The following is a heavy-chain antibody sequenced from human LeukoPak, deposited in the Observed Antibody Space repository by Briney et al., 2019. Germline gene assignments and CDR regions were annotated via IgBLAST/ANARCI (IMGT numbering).Heavy chain of an antibody. CDR2: ISWNSGTI. CDR3: AKWGGYDYGGNGYGFDM. V-gene: IGHV3-9*01. CDR1: GFTFDDYA. D-gene: IGHD4-23*01. J-gene: IGHJ3*02. Sequence: QTGRSLRLSCGASGFTFDDYAMHWVRQVPGKGPEWVSGISWNSGTIGYADSVKGRFTISRDNAKNSLYLQMNSLRAEDTAQYHCAKWGGYDYGGNGYGFDMWGQGTMVTVSS.